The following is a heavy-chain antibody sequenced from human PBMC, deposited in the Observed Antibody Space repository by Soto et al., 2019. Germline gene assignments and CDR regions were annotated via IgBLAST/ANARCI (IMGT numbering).Heavy chain of an antibody. CDR1: GFTFSSYA. D-gene: IGHD3-22*01. V-gene: IGHV3-23*01. CDR3: AKATQEWYYDSSGYYGPTGYFDY. J-gene: IGHJ4*02. CDR2: ISGSGGST. Sequence: GGSLRLSCAASGFTFSSYAMSWVRQAPGKGLEWVSAISGSGGSTYYADSVKGRFTISRDNSKNTLYLQMNSLRAEDTAVYYCAKATQEWYYDSSGYYGPTGYFDYWGQGTQVTVSS.